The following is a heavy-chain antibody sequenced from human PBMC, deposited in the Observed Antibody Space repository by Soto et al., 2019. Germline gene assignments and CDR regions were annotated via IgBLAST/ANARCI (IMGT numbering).Heavy chain of an antibody. CDR3: ARGRYGDY. V-gene: IGHV1-18*01. Sequence: QVHLVQSGAEVKKPGASVKVSCKASGYTFTSYGITWVRQAPGQGLEWMGWISAHNGNTDYAQKLQGRVIVTRDTATSTAYLELRSRLSDDPTVYYCARGRYGDYWGQGALVTVSS. CDR1: GYTFTSYG. CDR2: ISAHNGNT. D-gene: IGHD1-1*01. J-gene: IGHJ4*02.